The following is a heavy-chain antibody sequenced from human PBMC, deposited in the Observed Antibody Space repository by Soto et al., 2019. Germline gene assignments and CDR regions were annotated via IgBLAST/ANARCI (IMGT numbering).Heavy chain of an antibody. V-gene: IGHV3-23*01. J-gene: IGHJ4*02. D-gene: IGHD2-2*01. CDR1: GFTFSNYA. CDR2: ITGDGGDT. CDR3: AKGSSTSRPYYFDY. Sequence: EVQLLQSGGGLVQPGGSLRLSCAASGFTFSNYAMSWVRQVPGKGLEWVSAITGDGGDTFHADSVKGRFAISRDNSKNTLYLQMNGLRADDTAVFYCAKGSSTSRPYYFDYWGQGTLVSVSS.